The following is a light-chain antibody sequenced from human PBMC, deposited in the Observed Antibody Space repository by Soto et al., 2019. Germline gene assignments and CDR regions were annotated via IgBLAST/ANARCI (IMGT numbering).Light chain of an antibody. CDR3: GTWDSSLRKV. CDR2: DNN. CDR1: SSNIGNNY. V-gene: IGLV1-51*01. Sequence: QSVLTQPPSVSAAPGQKVTISCSGRSSNIGNNYVSWYQQLPGTAPKLLIYDNNKRPSGIPDRFSGSKSGTSATLGITGLQTGDEADYYCGTWDSSLRKVFGGGTKLTVL. J-gene: IGLJ2*01.